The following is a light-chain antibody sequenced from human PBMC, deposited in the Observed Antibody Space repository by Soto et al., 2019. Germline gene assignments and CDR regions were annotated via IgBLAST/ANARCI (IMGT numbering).Light chain of an antibody. Sequence: ENVLTQSPGTLSLSPGERATLSCRASQSVDSNYLAWYQHKPGQTPRLLLYGTSTRATGIPDRFSGSGSGTDFTLAINGLEPEDFVVYYCQQYGSSVYTFGQGTKLEIK. CDR1: QSVDSNY. CDR3: QQYGSSVYT. CDR2: GTS. V-gene: IGKV3-20*01. J-gene: IGKJ2*01.